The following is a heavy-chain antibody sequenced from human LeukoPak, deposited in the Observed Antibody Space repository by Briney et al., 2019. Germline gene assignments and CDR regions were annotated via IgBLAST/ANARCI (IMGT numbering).Heavy chain of an antibody. CDR3: ARHDGSGWTMIDY. Sequence: GGSLKISCKASGYSFTTYWIGWVRQMPGKGLEWMGIIYPGDSDTRYSPSFQGQVTISADKSISTAYLQWSSPKASDTAIYYCARHDGSGWTMIDYWGQGTLVTVSS. J-gene: IGHJ4*02. D-gene: IGHD6-19*01. V-gene: IGHV5-51*01. CDR1: GYSFTTYW. CDR2: IYPGDSDT.